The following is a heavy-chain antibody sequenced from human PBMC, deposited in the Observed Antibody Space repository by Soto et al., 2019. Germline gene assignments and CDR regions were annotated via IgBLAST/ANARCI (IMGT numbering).Heavy chain of an antibody. V-gene: IGHV4-39*01. CDR1: GGSISSSSYY. CDR3: ASRLLYFYWWYYYDY. CDR2: IYYHQNT. Sequence: ASETLSLTCTVAGGSISSSSYYWGWIRQPPGKGLEWIGSIYYHQNTYYTPSLQSRVTISVDTSKNQFSLKRGSVTASDTAVYYCASRLLYFYWWYYYDYWGQGTLVTVSS. D-gene: IGHD3-9*01. J-gene: IGHJ4*02.